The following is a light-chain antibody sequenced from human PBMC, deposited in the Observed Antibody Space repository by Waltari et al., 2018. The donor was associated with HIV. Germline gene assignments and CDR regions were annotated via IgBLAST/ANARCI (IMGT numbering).Light chain of an antibody. Sequence: DIQMTQSPSTRSASVGDRVTITCRASQSIGLWLAWYQQKPGKAPNLLIYKVSSLQNGVPSRFSGSGSGTDFTLTISSLQPDDFATYYCQQYSSYWTFGQGTKVEIQ. CDR3: QQYSSYWT. CDR1: QSIGLW. V-gene: IGKV1-5*03. CDR2: KVS. J-gene: IGKJ1*01.